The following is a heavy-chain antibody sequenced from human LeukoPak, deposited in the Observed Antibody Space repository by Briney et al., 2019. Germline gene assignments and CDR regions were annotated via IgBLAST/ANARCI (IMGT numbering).Heavy chain of an antibody. V-gene: IGHV3-23*01. D-gene: IGHD2-15*01. J-gene: IGHJ4*02. CDR2: ISGSGGST. CDR3: AKFLVVAAAATGTAFDY. Sequence: PGGSLRLSCAASGFTFSSYAMSSVRQGPGKGLERVSAISGSGGSTYYADSVKGRFTISRDNSKNTLYLQMNSLRAEDTAVYYCAKFLVVAAAATGTAFDYWGQGTLVTVSS. CDR1: GFTFSSYA.